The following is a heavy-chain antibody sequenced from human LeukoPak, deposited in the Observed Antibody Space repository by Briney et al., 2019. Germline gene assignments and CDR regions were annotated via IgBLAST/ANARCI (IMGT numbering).Heavy chain of an antibody. J-gene: IGHJ3*02. D-gene: IGHD1-26*01. CDR2: IYHGGST. Sequence: PSETLSLTCTVSGYSISSGYYWNWIRQPPGKGLEWIGNIYHGGSTFYNPSLKSRVTISVDTSKNQFSLKLSSVTAADTAVYYCARGIVGATSAAFDIWGQGTMVTVSS. V-gene: IGHV4-38-2*02. CDR1: GYSISSGYY. CDR3: ARGIVGATSAAFDI.